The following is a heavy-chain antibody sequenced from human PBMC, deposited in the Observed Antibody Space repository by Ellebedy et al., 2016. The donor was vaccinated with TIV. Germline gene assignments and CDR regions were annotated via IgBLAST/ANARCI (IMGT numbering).Heavy chain of an antibody. CDR3: ARGGGSGWPFDY. V-gene: IGHV3-7*02. J-gene: IGHJ4*02. D-gene: IGHD6-19*01. CDR2: INQGGSEE. Sequence: GESLKISCAASGFTFSNYWMGWVRQAPGEGLEWVANINQGGSEENYVDSLHSVKGRFTISRDNAKNLLFLQMNSLRGEDTAVYYCARGGGSGWPFDYWGQGILVTVSS. CDR1: GFTFSNYW.